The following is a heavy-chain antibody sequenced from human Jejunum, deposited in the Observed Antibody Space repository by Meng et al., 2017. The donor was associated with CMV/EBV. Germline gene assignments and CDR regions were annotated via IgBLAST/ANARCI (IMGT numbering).Heavy chain of an antibody. V-gene: IGHV4-39*07. CDR2: VYDGGKT. D-gene: IGHD6-13*01. J-gene: IGHJ4*02. CDR1: GASISSGGYY. CDR3: SRDEGEYRVYSRLD. Sequence: GASISSGGYYWGWTRQPPGKGLEWIGNVYDGGKTYYTPSLKSRITISLDTTKSQFSLRLSSVTAADTAVYYCSRDEGEYRVYSRLDWGQGTLVTVSS.